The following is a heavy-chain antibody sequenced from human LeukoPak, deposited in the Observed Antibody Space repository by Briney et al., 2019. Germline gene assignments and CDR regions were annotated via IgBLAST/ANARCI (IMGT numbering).Heavy chain of an antibody. J-gene: IGHJ3*02. Sequence: SETLSLTCTVSGGSISSDHWNWIRQPPGKGLEWIGCIYYSGSTYYNPSLKSRVTISVDMSKSQFSLRLTSVTAADTAVYYCARKNDFDIWGQGTLVSVSS. CDR1: GGSISSDH. CDR2: IYYSGST. CDR3: ARKNDFDI. D-gene: IGHD2/OR15-2a*01. V-gene: IGHV4-59*01.